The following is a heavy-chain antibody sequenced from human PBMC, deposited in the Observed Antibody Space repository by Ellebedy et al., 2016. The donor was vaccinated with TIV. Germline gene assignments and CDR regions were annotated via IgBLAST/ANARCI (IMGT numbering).Heavy chain of an antibody. CDR3: ARTTRASAVALDY. CDR2: IIPIFGTA. CDR1: GGTFSSYA. D-gene: IGHD6-19*01. J-gene: IGHJ4*02. V-gene: IGHV1-69*13. Sequence: SVKVSCXASGGTFSSYAISWVRQAPGQGLEWMGGIIPIFGTANYAQKFQGRVTITADESTSTAYMELSSLRSEDTAVYYCARTTRASAVALDYWGQGTLVTVSS.